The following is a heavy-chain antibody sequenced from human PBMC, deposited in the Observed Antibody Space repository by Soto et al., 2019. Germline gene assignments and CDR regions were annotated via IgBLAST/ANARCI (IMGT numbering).Heavy chain of an antibody. CDR3: AKGLMVGKVIPPVMAF. CDR1: GDYMSNYY. CDR2: VSSSGST. V-gene: IGHV4-59*01. D-gene: IGHD2-8*01. J-gene: IGHJ6*04. Sequence: SETLSLTCVVSGDYMSNYYWRWIRQPPGKGLEWIGDVSSSGSTNYNPSLKSRVTMSVDTSKNQFSLKLNSVTAADTAVYYCAKGLMVGKVIPPVMAFWGKGTTVPVSS.